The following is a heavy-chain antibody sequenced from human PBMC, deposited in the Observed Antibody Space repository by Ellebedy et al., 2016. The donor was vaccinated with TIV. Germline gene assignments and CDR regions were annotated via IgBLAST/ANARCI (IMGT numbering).Heavy chain of an antibody. J-gene: IGHJ4*02. V-gene: IGHV1-8*01. CDR3: AGLVYCSSTSCYPRDY. CDR2: MNPNSGNT. CDR1: GYTFTSYD. D-gene: IGHD2-2*01. Sequence: ASVKVSXXASGYTFTSYDINWVRQATGQGLEWMGWMNPNSGNTGYAQKFQGRVTMTRNTSISTAYMELSSLRSEDTAVYYCAGLVYCSSTSCYPRDYWGQGTLVTVSS.